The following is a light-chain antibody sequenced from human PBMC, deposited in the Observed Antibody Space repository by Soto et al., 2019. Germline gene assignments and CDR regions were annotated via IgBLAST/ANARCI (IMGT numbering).Light chain of an antibody. V-gene: IGKV1-5*03. CDR3: QQYNDNWT. CDR1: QSISSW. J-gene: IGKJ1*01. CDR2: KAS. Sequence: DIQMTQSPSTLSASVGDRVTNTCRASQSISSWLAWHQQKPGKAPRLLIYKASNLESGVPSRFSGSGSGTEFTLTITSLQPDDSATYYCQQYNDNWTFGQGTKV.